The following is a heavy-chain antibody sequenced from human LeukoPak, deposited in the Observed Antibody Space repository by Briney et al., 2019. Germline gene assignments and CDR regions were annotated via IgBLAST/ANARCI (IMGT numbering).Heavy chain of an antibody. Sequence: GESLKISCKGSGYSFTSYWIGWVRQTPGKGLEWMGIIYPGDSDARYSPSFQGQVTISADKSISTAYLQWSSLKASDTAMYYCARLGRYCSSTSCYSDYWGQGTLVTVSS. D-gene: IGHD2-2*01. CDR2: IYPGDSDA. J-gene: IGHJ4*02. CDR3: ARLGRYCSSTSCYSDY. CDR1: GYSFTSYW. V-gene: IGHV5-51*01.